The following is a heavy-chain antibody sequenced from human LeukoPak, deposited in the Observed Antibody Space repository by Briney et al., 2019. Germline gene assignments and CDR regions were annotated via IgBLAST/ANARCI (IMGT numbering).Heavy chain of an antibody. CDR3: ARGGTIPAAIGFNP. CDR1: GYSISSGYY. CDR2: IYHSGST. D-gene: IGHD2-2*01. Sequence: SETLSLTCTVSGYSISSGYYWGWIRQPPGKGLEWIGSIYHSGSTYYNPSLKSRVTISVDTSKNQFSLKLSSVTAADTAVYYCARGGTIPAAIGFNPWGKEPWSPSPQ. V-gene: IGHV4-38-2*02. J-gene: IGHJ5*01.